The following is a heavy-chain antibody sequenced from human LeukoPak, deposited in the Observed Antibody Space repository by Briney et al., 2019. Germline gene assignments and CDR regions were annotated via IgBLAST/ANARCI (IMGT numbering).Heavy chain of an antibody. Sequence: GASVKVSCKASGYTFTRYAMNWVRQAPGQGLEWVGGINTNTGNPTYAQDFTGRFVFSLDTSVTTTYLQISSLKAEDTAVYYCAREPRYCSTTSCYPTGWFDPWGQGTLVTVSS. CDR2: INTNTGNP. D-gene: IGHD2-2*01. V-gene: IGHV7-4-1*02. J-gene: IGHJ5*02. CDR3: AREPRYCSTTSCYPTGWFDP. CDR1: GYTFTRYA.